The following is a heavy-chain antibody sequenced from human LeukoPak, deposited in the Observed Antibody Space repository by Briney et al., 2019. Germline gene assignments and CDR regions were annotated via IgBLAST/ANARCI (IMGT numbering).Heavy chain of an antibody. J-gene: IGHJ4*02. V-gene: IGHV1-2*02. D-gene: IGHD6-13*01. CDR1: GYTFTDYY. Sequence: ASVKVSCKASGYTFTDYYMHWVRQAPGNGLEWMAWINPNTGGTKYAQKFQGRVTMTRDTSISTAYMELSRLRSDDTAVYYCARVRYSSSPFDYWGQGTLVTVSS. CDR2: INPNTGGT. CDR3: ARVRYSSSPFDY.